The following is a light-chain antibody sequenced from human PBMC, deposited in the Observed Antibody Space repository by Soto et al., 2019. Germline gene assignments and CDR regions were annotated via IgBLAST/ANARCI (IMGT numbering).Light chain of an antibody. CDR1: QNVLYNSNNKNY. CDR3: QQYYATPFT. Sequence: DIVMTQSPDSLAVSLGERATINRKSSQNVLYNSNNKNYLAWYQQKPGQPPKLLIYWASTRESGVPDRFSGSGSGTDFTLTISSLQAEDVAVYYCQQYYATPFTFGPGTKVDI. CDR2: WAS. J-gene: IGKJ3*01. V-gene: IGKV4-1*01.